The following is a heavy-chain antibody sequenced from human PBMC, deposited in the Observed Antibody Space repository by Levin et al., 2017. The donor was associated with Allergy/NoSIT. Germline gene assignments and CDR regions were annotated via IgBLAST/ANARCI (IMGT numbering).Heavy chain of an antibody. CDR1: SSSISSGYY. V-gene: IGHV4-38-2*01. D-gene: IGHD6-19*01. CDR3: ARERLALEGTFDN. CDR2: IYHRGST. J-gene: IGHJ4*02. Sequence: SETLSLTRAVSSSSISSGYYWGWIRQPPGKGLEWIGSIYHRGSTYYNPSLKSRVTMSVDTSKNQFSLKLISVTAADMAGYYCARERLALEGTFDNWGQGTLVTVSS.